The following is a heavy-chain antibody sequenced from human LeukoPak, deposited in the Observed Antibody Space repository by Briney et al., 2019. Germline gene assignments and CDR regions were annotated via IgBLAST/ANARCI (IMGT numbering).Heavy chain of an antibody. CDR3: ASPGLWFDPLDY. Sequence: GGSLRLSCAASGFTFSSYAMHWVRQAPGKGLEWVAVISYDGSNKYYADSVKGRFTISRDNSKNTLYLQMNSLRAEDTAVYYCASPGLWFDPLDYWGQGTLVTVSS. D-gene: IGHD3-10*01. V-gene: IGHV3-30-3*01. CDR1: GFTFSSYA. CDR2: ISYDGSNK. J-gene: IGHJ4*02.